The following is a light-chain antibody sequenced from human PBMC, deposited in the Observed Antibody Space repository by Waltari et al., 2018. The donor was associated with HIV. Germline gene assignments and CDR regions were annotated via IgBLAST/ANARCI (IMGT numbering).Light chain of an antibody. CDR1: QPISIY. CDR2: AAS. J-gene: IGKJ3*01. V-gene: IGKV1-39*01. CDR3: QQSYSGLT. Sequence: DFQMTQSPSSLSASLGDRVIITCRASQPISIYLNWYQQRPGRAPNLLIYAASTLHSGVPARFSGSGSGTDFSLTIDGLQVEDFATYYCQQSYSGLTFGPGTKVDV.